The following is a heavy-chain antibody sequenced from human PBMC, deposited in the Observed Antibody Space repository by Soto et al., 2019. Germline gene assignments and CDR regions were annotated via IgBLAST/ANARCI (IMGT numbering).Heavy chain of an antibody. V-gene: IGHV1-69*02. J-gene: IGHJ5*02. Sequence: QVQLVQSGAEVKKPGSSVKVSCKASGGTFSSYTISWVRQAPGQGLEWMGRIIPILGIANYAQKFQGRVTITADKSMSTAYMELSSLRSEDTAVYYCARFSGSSGRDWFDPWGQGTLVTVSS. D-gene: IGHD1-26*01. CDR1: GGTFSSYT. CDR3: ARFSGSSGRDWFDP. CDR2: IIPILGIA.